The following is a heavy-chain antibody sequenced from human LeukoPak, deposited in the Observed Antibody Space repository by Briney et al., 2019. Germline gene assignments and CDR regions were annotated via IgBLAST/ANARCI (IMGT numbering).Heavy chain of an antibody. CDR1: DGSISSGGYS. Sequence: SETLSLTCAVSDGSISSGGYSWSWIRQPPGKGLEWIGYIYHSGSTYYNPPLKSRVTISVDRSKNQFSLKLSSVTAADTAVYYCAGGYSYGYWFDPWGQGTLVTVSS. D-gene: IGHD5-18*01. CDR3: AGGYSYGYWFDP. CDR2: IYHSGST. V-gene: IGHV4-30-2*01. J-gene: IGHJ5*02.